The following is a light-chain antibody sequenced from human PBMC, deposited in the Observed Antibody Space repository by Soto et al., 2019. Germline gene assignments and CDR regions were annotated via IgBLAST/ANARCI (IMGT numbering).Light chain of an antibody. CDR1: QSVSSN. CDR2: RAS. J-gene: IGKJ1*01. CDR3: QQYNNWPRT. Sequence: EIVMTQSPATLSVSPGERATLSCRASQSVSSNLAWYQQKPGQAPRLLIYRASTRATGIPARFSGSESGTEFSLTISSLQSEDFAVYYCQQYNNWPRTFGQGTKVEI. V-gene: IGKV3-15*01.